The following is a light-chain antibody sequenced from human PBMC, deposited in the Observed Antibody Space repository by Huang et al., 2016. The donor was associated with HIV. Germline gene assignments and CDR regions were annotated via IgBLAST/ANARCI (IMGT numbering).Light chain of an antibody. Sequence: ELVMTQSPATLSVSPGERVILSCRTSQSVSTNLAWYQQKRGQPPRLLIYGAATRATDTPSRFSGSGSGTEFTLTNSSVQPEDFAVYSCQHYKTFGRGTKLEIK. CDR3: QHYKT. CDR2: GAA. V-gene: IGKV3-15*01. J-gene: IGKJ2*01. CDR1: QSVSTN.